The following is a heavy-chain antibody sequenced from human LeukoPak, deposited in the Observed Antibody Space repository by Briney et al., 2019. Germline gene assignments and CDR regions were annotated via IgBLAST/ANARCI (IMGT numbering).Heavy chain of an antibody. CDR3: ARDVNPSYGRPNYYDAFDM. V-gene: IGHV3-7*01. CDR2: MNQDGAKK. J-gene: IGHJ3*02. D-gene: IGHD3-10*01. CDR1: GFSLSAYW. Sequence: GGSLRLSCGASGFSLSAYWMTWVRQVPGKGLEWVANMNQDGAKKYYVDSVKGRFTISRDNANNSLYLQMNSLRVEDTALYYCARDVNPSYGRPNYYDAFDMWGQGTMVTFSS.